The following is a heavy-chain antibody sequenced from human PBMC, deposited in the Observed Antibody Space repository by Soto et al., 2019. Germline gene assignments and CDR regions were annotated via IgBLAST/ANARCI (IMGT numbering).Heavy chain of an antibody. D-gene: IGHD3-10*01. Sequence: SETLSLTCTVSGGSISSYYWSWIRQPPGKGLEWIGNIYYSGGTYYNPSLQSRVTMSVDTSKNQFSLKLSSVTAVDTAVYYCATSSGTYYKPRFVYWGQGTLVTVSS. CDR1: GGSISSYY. V-gene: IGHV4-59*04. J-gene: IGHJ4*02. CDR2: IYYSGGT. CDR3: ATSSGTYYKPRFVY.